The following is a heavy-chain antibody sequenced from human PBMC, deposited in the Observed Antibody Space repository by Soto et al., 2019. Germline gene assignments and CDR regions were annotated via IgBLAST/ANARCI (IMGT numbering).Heavy chain of an antibody. Sequence: QVQLVQSGAEVKKPGSSVKVSCKASGGTFSSYAISWVRQAPGQGLEWMGGIIPIFGTANYAQKFQGRVTITADESTSIVYMELSSLRSEDTAVYYCARSSLYDSSGYKRYYFDYWGQGTLVTVSS. CDR2: IIPIFGTA. D-gene: IGHD3-22*01. CDR1: GGTFSSYA. V-gene: IGHV1-69*01. CDR3: ARSSLYDSSGYKRYYFDY. J-gene: IGHJ4*02.